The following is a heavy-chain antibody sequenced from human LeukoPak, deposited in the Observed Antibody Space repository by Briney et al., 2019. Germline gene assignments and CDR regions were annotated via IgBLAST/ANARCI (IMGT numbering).Heavy chain of an antibody. V-gene: IGHV3-23*01. CDR1: GFTVSSNS. J-gene: IGHJ4*02. D-gene: IGHD1-1*01. CDR3: ASGYRQYYFDY. Sequence: GGSLRLSCTVSGFTVSSNSMSWVRQAPGKGLEWVSAISGSGGSTYYADSVKGRFTISRDNSKNTLYLQMNSLRAEDTAVYYCASGYRQYYFDYWGQGTLVTVSS. CDR2: ISGSGGST.